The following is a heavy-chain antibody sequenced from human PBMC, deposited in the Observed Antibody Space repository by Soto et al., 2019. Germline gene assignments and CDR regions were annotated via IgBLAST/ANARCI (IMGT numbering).Heavy chain of an antibody. CDR3: ARDRQQWLEPAGGALPF. V-gene: IGHV3-30-3*01. Sequence: QVHLVESGGGVVQPGRSLRLSCAASGFTLSSYVMHWVRQAPGKGLEWVARISYAGNDNYYADSVKGRFTISRDNSKKTLYLQMTSRRADDTAVYYCARDRQQWLEPAGGALPFWGQGTMVIVSS. CDR2: ISYAGNDN. D-gene: IGHD6-19*01. J-gene: IGHJ3*01. CDR1: GFTLSSYV.